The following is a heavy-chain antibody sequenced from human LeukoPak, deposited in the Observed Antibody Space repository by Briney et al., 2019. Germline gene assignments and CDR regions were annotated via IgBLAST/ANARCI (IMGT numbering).Heavy chain of an antibody. V-gene: IGHV4-34*01. CDR3: ARMGDSSGYEELGDFDY. Sequence: SETLSLTCAVYGGSFSGYYWSWIRQPPGKGLEWIGEINHSGSTNYNPSLKSRATISVDTSKNQFSLKLSSVTAADTAVYYCARMGDSSGYEELGDFDYWGQGTLVTVSS. CDR2: INHSGST. D-gene: IGHD3-22*01. CDR1: GGSFSGYY. J-gene: IGHJ4*02.